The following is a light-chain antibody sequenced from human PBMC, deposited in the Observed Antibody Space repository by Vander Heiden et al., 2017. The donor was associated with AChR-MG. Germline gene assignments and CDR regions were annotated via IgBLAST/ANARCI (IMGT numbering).Light chain of an antibody. Sequence: IQLTQSPSSLPPSVGDKVTITCRASQGIFNYLAWYQQRPGKVPQLLINAASTLQSGVSSRFSGSGSGTEFTLTIRSLQPEDVATYYCQKYDSPPLTFGGGTKVELK. V-gene: IGKV1-27*01. CDR1: QGIFNY. J-gene: IGKJ4*01. CDR2: AAS. CDR3: QKYDSPPLT.